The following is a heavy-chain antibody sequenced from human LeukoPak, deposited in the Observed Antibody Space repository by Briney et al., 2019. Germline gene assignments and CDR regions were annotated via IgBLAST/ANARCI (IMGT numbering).Heavy chain of an antibody. CDR3: ARNGPPPYSSSWYWFDP. J-gene: IGHJ5*02. Sequence: EASVKVSCKASGYTFTSYYMHWVRQAPGQGLEWMGWINPNSGGTNYAQKFQGRVTMTRDTSISTAYMELSRLRSDDTAVYYCARNGPPPYSSSWYWFDPWGQGTLVTVSS. D-gene: IGHD6-13*01. CDR2: INPNSGGT. V-gene: IGHV1-2*02. CDR1: GYTFTSYY.